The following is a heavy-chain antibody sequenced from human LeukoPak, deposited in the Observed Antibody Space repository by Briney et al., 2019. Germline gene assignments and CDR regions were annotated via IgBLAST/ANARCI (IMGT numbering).Heavy chain of an antibody. D-gene: IGHD6-13*01. CDR3: KGSSWYNYYYMDV. J-gene: IGHJ6*03. CDR1: GFTSSNYA. Sequence: GGSLRLSCAASGFTSSNYAMNWVRQAPGKGLEWVSYISSSSSTIYYADSMKGRFTISRDSAKNSLYLQMNSLRDEDTAVYYCKGSSWYNYYYMDVWGKGTTVTVSS. V-gene: IGHV3-48*02. CDR2: ISSSSSTI.